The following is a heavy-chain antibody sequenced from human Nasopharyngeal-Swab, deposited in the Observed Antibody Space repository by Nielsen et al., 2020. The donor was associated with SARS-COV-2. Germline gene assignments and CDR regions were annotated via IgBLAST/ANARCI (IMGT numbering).Heavy chain of an antibody. CDR1: GYTLTELS. CDR2: FDPEDGET. D-gene: IGHD3-22*01. J-gene: IGHJ4*02. CDR3: ATVRSAYYYDSSGYPRFDY. V-gene: IGHV1-24*01. Sequence: ASVKVSCKVSGYTLTELSMHWVRQAPGKGLEWMGGFDPEDGETIYAQKFQGRVTMTEDTSTDTAYMELSSLRSEDTAVYYCATVRSAYYYDSSGYPRFDYWGQGTLVTVSP.